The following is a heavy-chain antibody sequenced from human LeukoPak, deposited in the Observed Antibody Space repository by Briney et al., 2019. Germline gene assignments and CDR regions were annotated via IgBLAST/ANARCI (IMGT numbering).Heavy chain of an antibody. J-gene: IGHJ3*02. CDR2: ITSDGTGT. Sequence: GGSLRLSCVASGFXLSRYWIHWVRQAPGKGQVWVSRITSDGTGTTYADSVKGRFTISRDNAKNTLYLQMNSLRAEDTAVYYCARPGSGSYGAFDIWGQGTMVTVSS. CDR3: ARPGSGSYGAFDI. V-gene: IGHV3-74*01. CDR1: GFXLSRYW. D-gene: IGHD1-26*01.